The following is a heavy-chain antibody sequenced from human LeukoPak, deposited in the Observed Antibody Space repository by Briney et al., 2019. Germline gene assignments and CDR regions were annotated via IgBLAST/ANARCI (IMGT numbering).Heavy chain of an antibody. D-gene: IGHD6-19*01. V-gene: IGHV4-59*01. J-gene: IGHJ4*02. CDR3: TRGNGWYAY. Sequence: PSETLSLTCTVSGGSISSYYWSWIRQPPGKGLEWIGYIFYSGSTTYNPSLKSRVTMSVDTSKNQFSLKLSSVTAADTAVYYCTRGNGWYAYWGQGTLVSVSS. CDR1: GGSISSYY. CDR2: IFYSGST.